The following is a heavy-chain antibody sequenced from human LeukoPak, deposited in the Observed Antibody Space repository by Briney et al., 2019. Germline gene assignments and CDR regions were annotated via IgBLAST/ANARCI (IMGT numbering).Heavy chain of an antibody. D-gene: IGHD1-26*01. J-gene: IGHJ4*02. CDR3: ASSSLVGAGYYFDY. CDR2: IYTSGST. Sequence: SETLSLTCTVSGGSISSYYWSWIRQPAGKGLEWIGRIYTSGSTNYSPSLKSRVTMSVDTSKNQFSLKLSSVTAADTAVYYCASSSLVGAGYYFDYWGQGTLVTVSS. CDR1: GGSISSYY. V-gene: IGHV4-4*07.